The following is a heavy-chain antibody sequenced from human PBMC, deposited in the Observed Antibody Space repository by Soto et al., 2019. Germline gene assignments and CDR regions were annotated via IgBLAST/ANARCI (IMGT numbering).Heavy chain of an antibody. D-gene: IGHD3-3*01. CDR1: GYTFTSYA. CDR2: INAGNGNT. J-gene: IGHJ6*02. CDR3: ARDHRRYYDFWSCYYPYYYYGMDV. V-gene: IGHV1-3*01. Sequence: GASVKVSCKASGYTFTSYAMHWVRQAPGQRLEWMGWINAGNGNTKYSQKFQGRVTITRDTSASTAYMELSSLRSEDTAVYYCARDHRRYYDFWSCYYPYYYYGMDVWGQGTTVTVSS.